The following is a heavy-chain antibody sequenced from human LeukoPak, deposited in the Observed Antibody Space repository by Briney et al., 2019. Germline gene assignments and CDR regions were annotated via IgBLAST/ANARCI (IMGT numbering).Heavy chain of an antibody. Sequence: GGSLRLSCTASRFTFNSYNMNWVRQAPGKGLEWVSYIKSSSTTIYYADSVKGRFTISRDNAKNSLYLQMNSLRAEDTAVYYCARRRRTNNYDSSGLPYYYGMDVWGQGTTVTVSS. CDR1: RFTFNSYN. CDR3: ARRRRTNNYDSSGLPYYYGMDV. CDR2: IKSSSTTI. D-gene: IGHD3-22*01. V-gene: IGHV3-48*01. J-gene: IGHJ6*02.